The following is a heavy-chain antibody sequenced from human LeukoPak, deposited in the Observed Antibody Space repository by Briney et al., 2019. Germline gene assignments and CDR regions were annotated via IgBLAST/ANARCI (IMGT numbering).Heavy chain of an antibody. CDR3: AKDLPAAYFDY. CDR1: GFTVTDNY. CDR2: IYGGGDT. V-gene: IGHV3-53*05. Sequence: GGSLRLSCAASGFTVTDNYMNWVRQSSGKGLEWVSVIYGGGDTNYADSVKGRFIISRDNSRTTVYLQMNSLRAEDTAVYHCAKDLPAAYFDYWGQGTLVTVSS. D-gene: IGHD2-2*01. J-gene: IGHJ4*02.